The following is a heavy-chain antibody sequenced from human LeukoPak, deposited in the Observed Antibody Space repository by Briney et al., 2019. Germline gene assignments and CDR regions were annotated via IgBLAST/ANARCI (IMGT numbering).Heavy chain of an antibody. J-gene: IGHJ4*02. Sequence: PGGSLRLSCAASGFTVSSNYMSWVRQAPGKGLEWVSIIYSDGRTYYADSVKGRFTISRDNSKNTMSLQMNSLRAEDAAVYYCVSHSDTLTSYSFDYWGQGTLVTVYS. V-gene: IGHV3-53*01. D-gene: IGHD3-9*01. CDR3: VSHSDTLTSYSFDY. CDR1: GFTVSSNY. CDR2: IYSDGRT.